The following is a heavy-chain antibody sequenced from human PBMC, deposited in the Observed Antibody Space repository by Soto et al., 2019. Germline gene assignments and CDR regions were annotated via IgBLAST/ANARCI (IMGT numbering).Heavy chain of an antibody. CDR1: GFTVSSNY. D-gene: IGHD3-10*01. J-gene: IGHJ6*02. CDR2: IYSGGST. Sequence: ESGGGLIQPGGSLRLSCAASGFTVSSNYMSWVRQAPGKGLEWVSVIYSGGSTYYADSVKGRFTISRDNSKNTLYLQMNSLRAEDTAVYYCARDRARSYGMDVWGQGTTVTVSS. CDR3: ARDRARSYGMDV. V-gene: IGHV3-53*01.